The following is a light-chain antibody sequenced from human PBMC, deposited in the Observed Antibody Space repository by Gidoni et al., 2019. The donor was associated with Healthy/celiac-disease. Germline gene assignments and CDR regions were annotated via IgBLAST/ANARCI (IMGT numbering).Light chain of an antibody. J-gene: IGLJ2*01. CDR2: GNS. V-gene: IGLV1-40*01. CDR1: SSNIGAGYD. Sequence: QSVLTHPPSVSGAPVQRVTISCTGSSSNIGAGYDVHWYQQLPGPAPKLLIYGNSNRPSGVPDRFSGSKSGTSASLAITGLQAEDEADYYCQSYDSSLSGSVVFGGGTKLTVL. CDR3: QSYDSSLSGSVV.